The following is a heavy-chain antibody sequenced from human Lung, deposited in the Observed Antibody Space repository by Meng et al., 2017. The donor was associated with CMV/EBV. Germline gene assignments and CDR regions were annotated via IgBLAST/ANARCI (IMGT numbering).Heavy chain of an antibody. Sequence: SETLSLXCAVSGGSSSSYYWSWIRQPPGKGLEWIGYIYYSGSTSYNPSLKSRVTISVDTSKNQFSLMLSSVTAADTAVYYCARGSGYYGSGSYYSRYYYGMDVWGQGXTVT. D-gene: IGHD3-10*01. J-gene: IGHJ6*02. CDR1: GGSSSSYY. CDR2: IYYSGST. CDR3: ARGSGYYGSGSYYSRYYYGMDV. V-gene: IGHV4-59*01.